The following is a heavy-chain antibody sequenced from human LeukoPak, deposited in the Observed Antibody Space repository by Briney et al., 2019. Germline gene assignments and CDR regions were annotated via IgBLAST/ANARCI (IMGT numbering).Heavy chain of an antibody. V-gene: IGHV4-34*01. CDR1: GGSFSGYY. CDR3: ATIRAYSREKSFDY. CDR2: INHSGST. J-gene: IGHJ4*02. D-gene: IGHD6-13*01. Sequence: PSETLSLTCAAYGGSFSGYYWSWIRQPPGKGLEWIGEINHSGSTNYNPSLKSRVTISVDTSKNQFSLKLSSVTAADTAVYYCATIRAYSREKSFDYWGQGTLVTVSS.